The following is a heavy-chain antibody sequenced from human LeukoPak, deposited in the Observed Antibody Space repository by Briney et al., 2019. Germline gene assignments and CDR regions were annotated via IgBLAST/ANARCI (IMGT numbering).Heavy chain of an antibody. Sequence: GGSLRLSCAASGFTFSSYAMSWVRQAPGKGLEWVSAISGSGGSTYYADSVKGRFTISRDNSKNTLYLQMNSLRAEDTAVYYCAKGNTIMITFGGVIADSYFDYWGQGTLVTVSS. D-gene: IGHD3-16*02. CDR3: AKGNTIMITFGGVIADSYFDY. J-gene: IGHJ4*02. CDR2: ISGSGGST. CDR1: GFTFSSYA. V-gene: IGHV3-23*01.